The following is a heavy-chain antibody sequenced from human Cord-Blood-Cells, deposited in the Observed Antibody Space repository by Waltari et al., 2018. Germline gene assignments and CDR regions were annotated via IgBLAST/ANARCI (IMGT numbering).Heavy chain of an antibody. CDR2: VEPSSGGT. V-gene: IGHV1-2*04. J-gene: IGHJ4*02. CDR1: GYTFTGYY. Sequence: QVQLVQSGAEVKKPGASVKVSCKASGYTFTGYYMHWVRQAPGQGLEWMGWVEPSSGGTNYAQKFQGWVTMTRDTSISTAYMELSRLRSDDTAVYYWARLSIAAAGTYDYWGQGTLVTVSS. D-gene: IGHD6-13*01. CDR3: ARLSIAAAGTYDY.